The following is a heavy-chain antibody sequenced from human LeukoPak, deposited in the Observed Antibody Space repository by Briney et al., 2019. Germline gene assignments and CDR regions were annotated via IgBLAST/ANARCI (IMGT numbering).Heavy chain of an antibody. CDR3: VRGKYYYGSGSSNYDY. D-gene: IGHD3-10*01. J-gene: IGHJ4*02. V-gene: IGHV1-18*01. CDR1: GYTFTSYG. CDR2: ISAYNGNT. Sequence: ASVKVSCKASGYTFTSYGISWVRQAPGQGLEWMGWISAYNGNTNYAQKLQGRVTMTTDTSTSTAYMELRSLRSDDTAVYYCVRGKYYYGSGSSNYDYWSQGTLVTVSS.